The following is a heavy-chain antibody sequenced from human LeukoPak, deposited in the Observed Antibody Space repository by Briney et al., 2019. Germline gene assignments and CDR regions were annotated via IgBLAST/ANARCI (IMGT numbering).Heavy chain of an antibody. CDR3: AGAYSGYDLAIDY. J-gene: IGHJ4*02. Sequence: SETLSLTCTVSGYSISSGYYWGWIRQPPGKGLEWIGSIYHSGSTYYNPSLKSRVTISVDTSKNQFSLKLSSVTAADTAVYYCAGAYSGYDLAIDYWGQGTLVTVSS. CDR1: GYSISSGYY. CDR2: IYHSGST. V-gene: IGHV4-38-2*02. D-gene: IGHD5-12*01.